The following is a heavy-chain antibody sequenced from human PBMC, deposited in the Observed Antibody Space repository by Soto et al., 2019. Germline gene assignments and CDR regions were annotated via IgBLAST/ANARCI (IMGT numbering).Heavy chain of an antibody. CDR1: GGSISNYY. CDR3: ARDRSSGWYETYYYYYGMDV. J-gene: IGHJ6*02. V-gene: IGHV4-59*01. CDR2: IYYSGST. D-gene: IGHD6-19*01. Sequence: SETLSLTCTVSGGSISNYYWSWIRQPPGKGLEWIGYIYYSGSTNYNPSLKSRVTIFVDSSKNQFSLKLTSVTAADAAIYYCARDRSSGWYETYYYYYGMDVWGQGTTVTVSS.